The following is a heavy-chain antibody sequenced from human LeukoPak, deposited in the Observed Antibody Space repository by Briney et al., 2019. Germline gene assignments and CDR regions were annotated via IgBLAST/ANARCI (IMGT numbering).Heavy chain of an antibody. CDR1: GFTFSTYA. CDR3: AKGDYDFWSGYLPNFDY. Sequence: PGGSLRLSCAVSGFTFSTYAMSWVRQAPGKGLEWVSSISNSGDSTYYAESVKGRFTISRDNSKKTLYLQMNRLRAEDTAVYYCAKGDYDFWSGYLPNFDYWGQGTLVTVSS. D-gene: IGHD3-3*01. J-gene: IGHJ4*02. V-gene: IGHV3-23*01. CDR2: ISNSGDST.